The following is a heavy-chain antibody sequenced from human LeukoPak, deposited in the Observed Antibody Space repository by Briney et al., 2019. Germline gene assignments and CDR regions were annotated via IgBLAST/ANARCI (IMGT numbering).Heavy chain of an antibody. CDR2: IRGNGAGT. Sequence: GGSLRLSGAASGFTFSNSALNWVRQAPGKGLEWVSGIRGNGAGTYYAESVKGRFIISRDNSKNTLYLQMNSLKFEDAAVYHCAKDPSEVIVMVADYWGQGTLVTVSS. D-gene: IGHD2-15*01. CDR1: GFTFSNSA. J-gene: IGHJ4*02. V-gene: IGHV3-23*01. CDR3: AKDPSEVIVMVADY.